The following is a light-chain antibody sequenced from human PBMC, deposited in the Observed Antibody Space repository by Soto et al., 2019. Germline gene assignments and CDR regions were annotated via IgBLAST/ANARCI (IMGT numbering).Light chain of an antibody. CDR2: GAS. CDR1: QSVSSNY. V-gene: IGKV3-20*01. CDR3: QQYDTSPRT. J-gene: IGKJ1*01. Sequence: EIVLTQSPGTLSLSPGERATLSCKASQSVSSNYLAWYQQKRGQAPRLLIYGASSRATGIPTRFSGSGSGTDFTLTISRLEPEDFAEYYCQQYDTSPRTFGQGTKVEI.